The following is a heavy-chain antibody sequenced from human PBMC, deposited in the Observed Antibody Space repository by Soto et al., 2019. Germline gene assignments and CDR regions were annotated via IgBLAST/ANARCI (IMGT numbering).Heavy chain of an antibody. CDR2: VSAISGAT. CDR3: TRGKSIAVPEGP. Sequence: QVQLVQSGGEVKKPGASMKVSCKASGYTFATYGVSWVRQAPGRGLEWVGWVSAISGATSSAQNFQDRLIMTTDTSTSTAYMELRSLRSDDTAIYYCTRGKSIAVPEGPWGQGTLVTVSS. J-gene: IGHJ5*02. V-gene: IGHV1-18*01. D-gene: IGHD6-19*01. CDR1: GYTFATYG.